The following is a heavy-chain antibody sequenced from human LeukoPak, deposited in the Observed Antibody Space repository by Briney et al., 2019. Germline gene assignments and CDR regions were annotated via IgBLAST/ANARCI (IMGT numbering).Heavy chain of an antibody. V-gene: IGHV3-23*01. Sequence: GGSLRLSCATSGFTFSDYAMTWVRQAPGKGREWVATISGSGVMTYYADSVKGRFTVSGDSSKNTVYLQMSSLTAADTAVYYCAKDRSIGTYYTFDHWGQGTLVTVSS. D-gene: IGHD1-26*01. J-gene: IGHJ4*02. CDR1: GFTFSDYA. CDR2: ISGSGVMT. CDR3: AKDRSIGTYYTFDH.